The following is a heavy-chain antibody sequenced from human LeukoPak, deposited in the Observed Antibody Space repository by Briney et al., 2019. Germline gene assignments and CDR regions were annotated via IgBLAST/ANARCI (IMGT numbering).Heavy chain of an antibody. Sequence: SETLSLTCTVSGGSISSGGYYWSWIRQHPGKGLEWIGYIYYSGSTYYNPSLKSRVTISVDTSKNQFSLKLSSVTAADTAVYYCARGTYYYDSNELNGLDYRGQGTLVTVSS. CDR2: IYYSGST. J-gene: IGHJ4*02. D-gene: IGHD3-22*01. CDR3: ARGTYYYDSNELNGLDY. V-gene: IGHV4-31*03. CDR1: GGSISSGGYY.